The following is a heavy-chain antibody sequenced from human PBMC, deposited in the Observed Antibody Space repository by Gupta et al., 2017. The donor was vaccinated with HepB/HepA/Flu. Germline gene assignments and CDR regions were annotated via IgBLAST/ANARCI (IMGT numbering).Heavy chain of an antibody. CDR1: GFTFSNLG. CDR2: IWYDGSNK. D-gene: IGHD1-26*01. J-gene: IGHJ4*02. CDR3: AKDMLSGSYQPFDY. V-gene: IGHV3-30*18. Sequence: QVQLVESGGGVVQPGRSLRLSCAASGFTFSNLGMHWVRQAPGKGLEWVALIWYDGSNKYYADSVKGRFTISRDNSKNTLYLQMNSLRTEDTAVYYCAKDMLSGSYQPFDYWGQGTLVTVSS.